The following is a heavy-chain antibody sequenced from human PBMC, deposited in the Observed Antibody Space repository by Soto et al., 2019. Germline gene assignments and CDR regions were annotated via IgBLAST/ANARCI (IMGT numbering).Heavy chain of an antibody. J-gene: IGHJ4*02. CDR2: ISAYNGNT. CDR1: GYTFTSYG. V-gene: IGHV1-18*01. Sequence: ASVKVSCKASGYTFTSYGISWVRQAPGQGLEWMGWISAYNGNTNYAQKLQGRVTMTTDTSTSTAYMELRGLRSDDTAVYYCARVEDPIVVVVAASLGDFDYWGQGTLVTVSS. D-gene: IGHD2-15*01. CDR3: ARVEDPIVVVVAASLGDFDY.